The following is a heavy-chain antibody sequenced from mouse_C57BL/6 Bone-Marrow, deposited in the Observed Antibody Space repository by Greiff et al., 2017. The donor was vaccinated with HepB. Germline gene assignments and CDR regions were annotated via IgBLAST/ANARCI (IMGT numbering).Heavy chain of an antibody. Sequence: VQLQQSGPELVKPGASVKIPCKASGYTFTDYNMDWVKQSHGKSLEWIGDINPNNGGTNYNQKFKGKATLTVDKSSSTAYMELRSLTSEDTAVYYCAGDGDDRTWFAYWGQGTLVTVSA. V-gene: IGHV1-18*01. J-gene: IGHJ3*01. D-gene: IGHD2-2*01. CDR2: INPNNGGT. CDR3: AGDGDDRTWFAY. CDR1: GYTFTDYN.